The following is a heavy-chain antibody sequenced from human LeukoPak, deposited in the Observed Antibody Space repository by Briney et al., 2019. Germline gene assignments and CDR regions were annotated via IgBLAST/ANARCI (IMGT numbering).Heavy chain of an antibody. CDR3: ARDENLWAFYYYYYMDV. CDR1: GFTFSSYS. J-gene: IGHJ6*03. CDR2: ISSSSSYI. V-gene: IGHV3-21*01. D-gene: IGHD2-21*01. Sequence: GGSLRLSCAASGFTFSSYSMNWVRQAPGKGLEWVSSISSSSSYIYYADSVKGRFTISRDNAKNSLYLQMNSLRAEDTAVYYCARDENLWAFYYYYYMDVWGKGTTVTVSS.